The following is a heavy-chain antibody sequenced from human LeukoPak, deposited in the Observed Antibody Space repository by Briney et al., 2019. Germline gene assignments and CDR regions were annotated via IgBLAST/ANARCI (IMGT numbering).Heavy chain of an antibody. Sequence: SVKVSCKASGFTFTSSAMQWVRQARGQRLEWIGWIVVGSGNTNYAQKFQERVTITRDMSTSTAYMELSSLRSEDTAVYYCAAGFDEDSIAAAGNYYYGMDVWGQGTTVTVSS. CDR3: AAGFDEDSIAAAGNYYYGMDV. J-gene: IGHJ6*02. D-gene: IGHD6-13*01. V-gene: IGHV1-58*02. CDR2: IVVGSGNT. CDR1: GFTFTSSA.